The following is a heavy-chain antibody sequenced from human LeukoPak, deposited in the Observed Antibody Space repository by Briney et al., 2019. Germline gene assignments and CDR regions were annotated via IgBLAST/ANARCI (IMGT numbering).Heavy chain of an antibody. J-gene: IGHJ3*02. CDR1: GFSFSKYA. V-gene: IGHV3-30*04. CDR2: ISKDGSMR. Sequence: GGSLRLSWAASGFSFSKYAMDWVRQAPGRGLEWVAIISKDGSMRYYADSVKGRFTVSRDNYNNTLSLQMNSLKSEDTAVYYCAGEKFDIWGQGTMVTVSA. CDR3: AGEKFDI.